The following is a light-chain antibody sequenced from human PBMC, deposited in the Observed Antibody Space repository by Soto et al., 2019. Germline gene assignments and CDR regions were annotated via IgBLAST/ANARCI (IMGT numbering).Light chain of an antibody. CDR1: SSDVGGYNS. J-gene: IGLJ1*01. CDR3: SSYTSSNTLLYV. V-gene: IGLV2-14*01. CDR2: EVT. Sequence: QSVLTQPASVSGSPGQSITISCTGTSSDVGGYNSVSWYQQHPGKAPKLVIYEVTNRPSGISNRFSGSKSGNTASLTISGLQAEDEADYYCSSYTSSNTLLYVFGTGTKVTVL.